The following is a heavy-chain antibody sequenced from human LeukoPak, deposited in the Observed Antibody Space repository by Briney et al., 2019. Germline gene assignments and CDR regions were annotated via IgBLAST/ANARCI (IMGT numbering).Heavy chain of an antibody. CDR3: ARSESGVQYFQHYFYIDA. CDR1: NGDINNYY. V-gene: IGHV4-59*01. D-gene: IGHD2-2*01. J-gene: IGHJ6*03. CDR2: IYYRGST. Sequence: SETLSLTCTVSNGDINNYYWSWVRQPPGKGLEWIGYIYYRGSTKYNPSLKSRVTIPLDTSNDQVSLRLNSLTAADTAVYYCARSESGVQYFQHYFYIDAWGKGTTVTVSS.